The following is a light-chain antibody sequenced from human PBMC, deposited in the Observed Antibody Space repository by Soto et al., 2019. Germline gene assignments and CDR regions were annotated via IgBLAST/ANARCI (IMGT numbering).Light chain of an antibody. Sequence: QSVLTQPASVSGSPGQSITISCTGTISDVGSYNLVSWYQQHPGKAPKVMIYEVSKRPSGVPNRFSGSKSGNTASLTISGLQAEDEADYYCCSYAGSSTYVFGTGTKVTVL. V-gene: IGLV2-23*02. CDR1: ISDVGSYNL. J-gene: IGLJ1*01. CDR3: CSYAGSSTYV. CDR2: EVS.